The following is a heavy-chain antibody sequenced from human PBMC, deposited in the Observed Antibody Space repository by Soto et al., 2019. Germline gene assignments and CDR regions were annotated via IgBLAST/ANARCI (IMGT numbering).Heavy chain of an antibody. D-gene: IGHD3-16*01. CDR1: GFIFSSYG. CDR3: VRDGGEFDY. Sequence: QVQLVESGGGVVQPGRSLRLSCAASGFIFSSYGIHWVRQAPGKGLEWVALILYDGTNKYYADSVKGRFTISRDNSKNIVYLQMNSLRVEDTALYYCVRDGGEFDYWGQGTLVTVSS. V-gene: IGHV3-33*01. CDR2: ILYDGTNK. J-gene: IGHJ4*02.